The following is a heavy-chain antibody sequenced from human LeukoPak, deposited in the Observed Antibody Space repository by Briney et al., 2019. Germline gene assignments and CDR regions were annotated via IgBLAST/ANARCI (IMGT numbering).Heavy chain of an antibody. V-gene: IGHV4-61*01. Sequence: PSETLSLTCTVSGGSVSSGSYYWSWIRQPPGKGLEWIGYIFYSGSTNYNPSLKSRVTISVDTSKNQFSLKLSSVTAADTAVYYCASLTVTPLGYYYGMDVWGQGTTVTVS. CDR2: IFYSGST. J-gene: IGHJ6*02. CDR1: GGSVSSGSYY. D-gene: IGHD4-17*01. CDR3: ASLTVTPLGYYYGMDV.